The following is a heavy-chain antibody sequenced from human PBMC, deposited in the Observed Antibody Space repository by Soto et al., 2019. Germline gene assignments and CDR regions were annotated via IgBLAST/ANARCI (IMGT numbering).Heavy chain of an antibody. CDR1: GGSFSGYY. Sequence: QVQLQQRGAGLLKPSETLSLTCAVYGGSFSGYYWSWIRQPPGKGLEWIGEINHSGSTNYNPSLKSRVTISVDTSKNQFSLKLSSVTAADTAVYYCARRIRYFDWLLYGGWFDPWGQGTLVTVSS. CDR3: ARRIRYFDWLLYGGWFDP. V-gene: IGHV4-34*01. J-gene: IGHJ5*02. CDR2: INHSGST. D-gene: IGHD3-9*01.